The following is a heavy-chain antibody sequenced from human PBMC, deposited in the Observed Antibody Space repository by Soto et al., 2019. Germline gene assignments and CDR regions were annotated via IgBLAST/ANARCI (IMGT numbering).Heavy chain of an antibody. V-gene: IGHV3-66*01. CDR3: ARDGYCSGGSCYLDAFDT. Sequence: GGSLRLSCAASGFTVSSNYMSWVRQAPGKGLEWVSVIYSGGSTYYADSVKGRFTISRDNSKNTLYLQMNSLRAEDTAVYYCARDGYCSGGSCYLDAFDTWGQGTMVTVSS. CDR1: GFTVSSNY. D-gene: IGHD2-15*01. CDR2: IYSGGST. J-gene: IGHJ3*02.